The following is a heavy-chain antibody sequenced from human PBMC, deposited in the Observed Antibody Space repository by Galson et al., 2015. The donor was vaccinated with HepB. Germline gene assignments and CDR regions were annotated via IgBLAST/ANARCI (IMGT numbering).Heavy chain of an antibody. CDR2: ISYDGSNK. Sequence: SLRLSCAASGFTFSSYAMHWVRQAPGKGLEWVAVISYDGSNKYYADSVKGRFTISRDNSKNTLYLQMNSLRAEDTAVYYCARGQPQGNPTGVDYWGQGTLVTVSS. D-gene: IGHD4-17*01. CDR3: ARGQPQGNPTGVDY. J-gene: IGHJ4*02. CDR1: GFTFSSYA. V-gene: IGHV3-30-3*01.